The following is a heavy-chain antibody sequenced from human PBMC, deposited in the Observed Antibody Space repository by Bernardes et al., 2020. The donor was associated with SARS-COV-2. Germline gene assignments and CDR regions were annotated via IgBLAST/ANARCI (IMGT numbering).Heavy chain of an antibody. CDR3: ARGIYDPPYYYYYYGMDV. J-gene: IGHJ6*02. CDR1: GDSVSSNSAA. Sequence: QPLSLTFAISGDSVSSNSAAWNWIRQSPSRGLEWLGRTYYRSKWYNDYAVSVKSRITINPDTSKNQFSLQLNSVTPEDTAVYYCARGIYDPPYYYYYYGMDVWGQGTTVTVSS. D-gene: IGHD3-16*01. V-gene: IGHV6-1*01. CDR2: TYYRSKWYN.